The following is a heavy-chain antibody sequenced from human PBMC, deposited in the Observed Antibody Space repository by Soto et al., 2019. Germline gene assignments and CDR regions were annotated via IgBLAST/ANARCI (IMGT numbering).Heavy chain of an antibody. J-gene: IGHJ6*02. CDR1: GFTFSSYG. CDR3: ARELYYCDSSGYYRGTYYYYGMDV. CDR2: IWYDGSNK. Sequence: QVQLVESGGGVVQPGRSLRLSCAASGFTFSSYGMHWVRQAPGKGLEWVAVIWYDGSNKYYADSVKGRFTISRDNSKNTLYLQMNSLRAEDTAVYYCARELYYCDSSGYYRGTYYYYGMDVWGQGTTVTVSS. V-gene: IGHV3-33*01. D-gene: IGHD3-22*01.